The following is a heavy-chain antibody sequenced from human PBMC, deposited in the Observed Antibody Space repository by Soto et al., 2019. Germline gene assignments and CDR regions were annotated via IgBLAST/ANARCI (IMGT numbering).Heavy chain of an antibody. V-gene: IGHV4-4*02. J-gene: IGHJ4*02. CDR2: IYHSGST. CDR3: ASQKSDEQEFDY. Sequence: SETLSLTCAVSGGSISSSNWWSWVRQPPGKGLEWIGEIYHSGSTNYNPSLKSRVTISVDKSKNQFSLKLSSVTAADTAVYYCASQKSDEQEFDYWGQGTLVTVSS. CDR1: GGSISSSNW.